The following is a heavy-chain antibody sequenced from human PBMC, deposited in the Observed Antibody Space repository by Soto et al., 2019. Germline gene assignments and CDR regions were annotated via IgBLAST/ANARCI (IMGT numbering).Heavy chain of an antibody. CDR2: ISAYNGNT. CDR1: GYTFTSYG. J-gene: IGHJ5*02. Sequence: ASVKVSCKASGYTFTSYGISWVRQAPGQGLEWMGWISAYNGNTNYAQKRQGRVTMTTDTSTSTAYMELRSLRCDDTAVYYCARGVDTRMYYDFWSGYYTGPQSWFDPWGQGTLVTVSS. V-gene: IGHV1-18*01. D-gene: IGHD3-3*01. CDR3: ARGVDTRMYYDFWSGYYTGPQSWFDP.